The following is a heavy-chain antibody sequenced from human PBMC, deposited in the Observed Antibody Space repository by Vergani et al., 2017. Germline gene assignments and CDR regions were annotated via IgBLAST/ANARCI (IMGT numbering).Heavy chain of an antibody. Sequence: QMQLVQSGPEVKKPGTSVKVSCKASGFTFTSSAVQWVRQARGQRLEWIGWIVVGSGNTNYAQKFQERVTITRDMSTSTAYMELSSLRSEDTAVYYCAAEGKGYYYYYMDVWGKGTTVTGSS. CDR1: GFTFTSSA. CDR2: IVVGSGNT. CDR3: AAEGKGYYYYYMDV. J-gene: IGHJ6*03. V-gene: IGHV1-58*01.